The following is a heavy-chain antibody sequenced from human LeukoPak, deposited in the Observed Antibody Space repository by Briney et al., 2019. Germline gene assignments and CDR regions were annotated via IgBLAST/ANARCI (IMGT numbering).Heavy chain of an antibody. V-gene: IGHV3-23*01. Sequence: GGSLRLSCAASGFTFTSDAMTWVRQAPGKGLEWVSGIRGGGANTYYADSVKGRFTISRDDSKNTLYLQMNSLRAEDTALYYCAKVQWFGELSAFDYWGQGTLVTVSS. CDR3: AKVQWFGELSAFDY. D-gene: IGHD3-10*01. CDR1: GFTFTSDA. CDR2: IRGGGANT. J-gene: IGHJ4*02.